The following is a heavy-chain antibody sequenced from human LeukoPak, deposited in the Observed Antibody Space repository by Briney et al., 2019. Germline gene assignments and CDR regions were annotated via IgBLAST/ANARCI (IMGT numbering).Heavy chain of an antibody. V-gene: IGHV1-2*02. Sequence: ASVKVSCKASGYTFTSYYMHWVRQAPGQGLEWMGWINPNSGGTNYAQKFQGRVTMTRDTSISTAYMELSRLRSEDTAVYYCARGEVGVYYFDYWGQGTLVTVSS. CDR3: ARGEVGVYYFDY. D-gene: IGHD1-26*01. CDR1: GYTFTSYY. CDR2: INPNSGGT. J-gene: IGHJ4*02.